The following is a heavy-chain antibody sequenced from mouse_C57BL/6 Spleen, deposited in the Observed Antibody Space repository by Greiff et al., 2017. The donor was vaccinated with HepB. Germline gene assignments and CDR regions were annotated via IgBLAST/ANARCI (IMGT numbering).Heavy chain of an antibody. CDR1: GYTFTSYW. J-gene: IGHJ2*01. CDR2: IHPNSGST. Sequence: QVQLQQPGAELVKPGASVKLSCKASGYTFTSYWMHWVKQRPGQGLEWIGMIHPNSGSTNYNEKFKSKATLTVDKSSSTAYMQLSSLTSEDSAVYYCARPLAYYADFDYWGQGTTLTVSS. CDR3: ARPLAYYADFDY. D-gene: IGHD2-10*01. V-gene: IGHV1-64*01.